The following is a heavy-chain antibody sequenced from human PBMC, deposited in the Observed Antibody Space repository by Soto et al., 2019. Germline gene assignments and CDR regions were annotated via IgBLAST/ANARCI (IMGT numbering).Heavy chain of an antibody. CDR2: ISSDSRTI. Sequence: GALRLSCAASGFTFSNYAMNWVRQAPGKGLEWVSFISSDSRTIYYADSVEGRFTVSRDNARNSVSLQMDSLRDEDAAVYYCARIQLVEWFFINVGVYDMDVWGQGTPVTVSS. V-gene: IGHV3-48*02. CDR1: GFTFSNYA. CDR3: ARIQLVEWFFINVGVYDMDV. J-gene: IGHJ6*02. D-gene: IGHD3-3*01.